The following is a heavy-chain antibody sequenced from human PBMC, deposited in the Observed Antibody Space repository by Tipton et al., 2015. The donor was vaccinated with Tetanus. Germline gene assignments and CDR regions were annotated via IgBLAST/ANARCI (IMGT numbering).Heavy chain of an antibody. V-gene: IGHV5-51*01. CDR2: FYPGDSDT. CDR1: GYTFISYW. J-gene: IGHJ2*01. Sequence: QLVQSGAEVKKAGESLKISCKGFGYTFISYWIGWVRQTPGKGLEWMGIFYPGDSDTRYSPSFQGQVTISVDKSMKTAYLQWNSLKASDTAMYYCARRLGPYTGDYIWHFDLWGRGTLVTVSS. D-gene: IGHD3-3*01. CDR3: ARRLGPYTGDYIWHFDL.